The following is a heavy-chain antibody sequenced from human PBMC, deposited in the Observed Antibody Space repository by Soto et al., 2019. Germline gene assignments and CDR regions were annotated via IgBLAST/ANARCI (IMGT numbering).Heavy chain of an antibody. J-gene: IGHJ4*02. Sequence: PGGSLRLCCEASGFTFSSVSMNWVRQVPGKGLEWVASISSGSSDTWYADSVKGRFIISRDNAQNSLFLQMNTLRPEDTALYYCARVDYWGPGTQVTVSS. CDR3: ARVDY. CDR2: ISSGSSDT. V-gene: IGHV3-21*01. CDR1: GFTFSSVS.